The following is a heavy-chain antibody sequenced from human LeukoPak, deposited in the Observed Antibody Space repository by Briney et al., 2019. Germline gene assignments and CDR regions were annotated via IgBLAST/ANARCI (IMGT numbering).Heavy chain of an antibody. Sequence: KTSETLSLTCTVSGDSISTYYWSWIRQPAGKGLEWIGRIYSSGSTNYNPSLKSRVTVSLDTSKNQFSLKLSSVTAADTAVYYCARDSGAQLAHWGQGTLVTVSS. CDR3: ARDSGAQLAH. CDR2: IYSSGST. CDR1: GDSISTYY. D-gene: IGHD6-13*01. V-gene: IGHV4-4*07. J-gene: IGHJ4*02.